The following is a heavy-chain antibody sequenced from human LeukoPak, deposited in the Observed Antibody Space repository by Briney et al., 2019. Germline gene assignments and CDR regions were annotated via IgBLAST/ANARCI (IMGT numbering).Heavy chain of an antibody. J-gene: IGHJ6*02. Sequence: SETLSLTCTVSGGSISSSSYYWTWIRQPPGKGLEWIGEINHSGSPNYNPSLKSRVTISGDTSKSQFSLRLTSVTAADTAVYYCARDSYFYESSGYYGDYYYYGLDVWGQGTTVTVSS. CDR2: INHSGSP. CDR1: GGSISSSSYY. V-gene: IGHV4-39*07. D-gene: IGHD3-22*01. CDR3: ARDSYFYESSGYYGDYYYYGLDV.